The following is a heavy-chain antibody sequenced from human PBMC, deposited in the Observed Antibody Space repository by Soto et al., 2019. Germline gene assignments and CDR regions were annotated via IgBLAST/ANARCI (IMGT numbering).Heavy chain of an antibody. CDR3: AKDSRYCIGDTCARFCGSDTCASYCDY. CDR1: GFTFSIYA. V-gene: IGHV3-23*01. CDR2: ISGSGGST. D-gene: IGHD2-21*01. J-gene: IGHJ4*02. Sequence: EVQLLESGGDLVQTGGSLRLSCAAYGFTFSIYAMNWVRQAPGKGLEWVSVISGSGGSTYYADSVKGRFTISRDNSRNMVFLQVNSLRAEDTAVYFCAKDSRYCIGDTCARFCGSDTCASYCDYWGQGTLVTVSS.